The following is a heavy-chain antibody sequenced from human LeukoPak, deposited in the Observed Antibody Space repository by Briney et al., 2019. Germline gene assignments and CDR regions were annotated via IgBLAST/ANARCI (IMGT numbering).Heavy chain of an antibody. D-gene: IGHD2-15*01. CDR1: GFTVSSNY. J-gene: IGHJ4*02. Sequence: GGSLRLSCAASGFTVSSNYMSWVRQAPGKGLEWVSVIYSGGSTYYADSVKGRFTISRDNSKNTLYLQMNSLRAEDTAVYYCAKGREYCSGGSCYSLWGQGTLVTVSS. CDR3: AKGREYCSGGSCYSL. V-gene: IGHV3-66*01. CDR2: IYSGGST.